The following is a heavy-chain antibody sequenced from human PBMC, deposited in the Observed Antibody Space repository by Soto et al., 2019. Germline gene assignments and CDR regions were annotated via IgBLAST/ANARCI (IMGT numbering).Heavy chain of an antibody. D-gene: IGHD3-16*01. Sequence: QITLKATGPPLVRPTQTLTLTCTFSGFSFDMNKARVGWVRQPPGKALKWLALIYWDGDEHYSPSLKNRLSITKDTSKDQVVLTLTDVHPADTATYYCVKGTLGTYGHVYFEYWAQGTLVTVSS. CDR1: GFSFDMNKAR. J-gene: IGHJ4*02. CDR2: IYWDGDE. CDR3: VKGTLGTYGHVYFEY. V-gene: IGHV2-5*02.